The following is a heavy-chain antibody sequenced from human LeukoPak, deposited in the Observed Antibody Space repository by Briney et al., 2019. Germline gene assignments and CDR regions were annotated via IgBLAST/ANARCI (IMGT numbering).Heavy chain of an antibody. CDR2: ISYDGSNK. CDR3: ARALGSPLDF. J-gene: IGHJ4*02. Sequence: GGSLRLSCAASGFTFSSYGMHWVRQAPGKGLEWVAVISYDGSNKYYADSVKGRFTISRDNAKNTLYLQMNSLRAEDTAVYYCARALGSPLDFWGQGTLVTVSS. D-gene: IGHD1-26*01. CDR1: GFTFSSYG. V-gene: IGHV3-30*03.